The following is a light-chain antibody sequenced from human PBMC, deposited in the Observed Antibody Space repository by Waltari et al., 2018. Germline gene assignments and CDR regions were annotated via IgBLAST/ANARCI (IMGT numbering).Light chain of an antibody. Sequence: EIVLTQSPGTLSLSPGERATLSCRASQSVSSSYLAWYQQKPGQAPRLLIFDASNRATGIPDRFSGSGSGTDFTLTISILEPEDVAVYFCQQYSSSPNTFGQGTKLEI. CDR3: QQYSSSPNT. CDR2: DAS. V-gene: IGKV3-20*01. CDR1: QSVSSSY. J-gene: IGKJ2*01.